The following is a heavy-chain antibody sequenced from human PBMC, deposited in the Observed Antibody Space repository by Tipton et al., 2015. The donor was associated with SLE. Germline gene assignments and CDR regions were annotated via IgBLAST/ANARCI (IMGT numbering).Heavy chain of an antibody. D-gene: IGHD1-14*01. CDR3: VRQPPGGGPGFQYDMDV. Sequence: TLSLTCNVSGDSINNKNYYWGWIRQPPGKGLEWIGNIFFNGNTYYTPSLKSRVTISLDTSKNQFSLNVRSVTAADSAVYYCVRQPPGGGPGFQYDMDVWGQGTTVTVSS. CDR1: GDSINNKNYY. CDR2: IFFNGNT. J-gene: IGHJ6*02. V-gene: IGHV4-39*07.